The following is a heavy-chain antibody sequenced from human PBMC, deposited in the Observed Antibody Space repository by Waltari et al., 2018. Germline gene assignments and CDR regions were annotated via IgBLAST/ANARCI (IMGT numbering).Heavy chain of an antibody. D-gene: IGHD5-18*01. CDR3: ARQNIHSYGYGYLGL. CDR1: GYSFAKYW. J-gene: IGHJ1*01. V-gene: IGHV5-51*01. CDR2: SLPWKSVT. Sequence: EVQLEQSGAEVKKRGESLTISCNGSGYSFAKYWIGGVCQMPGKGLDWVGLSLPWKSVTKFMQSCHRQVTIPAVTTISTALLQLGSLKASKTAIYFCARQNIHSYGYGYLGLWGQGTLVTGSS.